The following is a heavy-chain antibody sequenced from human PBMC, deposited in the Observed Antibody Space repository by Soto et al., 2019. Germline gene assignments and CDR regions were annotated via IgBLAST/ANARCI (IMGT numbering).Heavy chain of an antibody. CDR2: IYYSGST. CDR1: GGSISSSSYY. Sequence: PSETLSLTCTVSGGSISSSSYYWGWIRQPPGKGLEWIGSIYYSGSTYYNPSLKSRVTISVDTSKNQFSLKLSSVTAADTAVYYCSRIGLCFGGWGQGTLVTVSS. D-gene: IGHD5-18*01. CDR3: SRIGLCFGG. J-gene: IGHJ4*02. V-gene: IGHV4-39*01.